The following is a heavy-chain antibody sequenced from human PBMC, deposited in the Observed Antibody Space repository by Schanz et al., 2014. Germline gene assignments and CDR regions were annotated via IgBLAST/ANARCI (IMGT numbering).Heavy chain of an antibody. Sequence: QVQLVQSGAEVKKPGASVKVSCKASEYSFTSYSMHWVRQAPGQGLEWMGWISVYNHNKEYDQKFQGRVTITRDTSASTAYMALTDLRSDDTAVYYCARDRRFFDRDDLYYFDSWGQGTLVTVSS. CDR1: EYSFTSYS. D-gene: IGHD3-3*01. V-gene: IGHV1-3*01. CDR3: ARDRRFFDRDDLYYFDS. J-gene: IGHJ4*02. CDR2: ISVYNHNK.